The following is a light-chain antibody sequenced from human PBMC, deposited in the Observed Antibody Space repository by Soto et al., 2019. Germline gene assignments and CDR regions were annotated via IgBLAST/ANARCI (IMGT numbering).Light chain of an antibody. CDR2: DVT. V-gene: IGLV1-40*01. CDR1: SSNIGAGYD. Sequence: QSVLTQPPSVSGGPGQRVTISCTGSSSNIGAGYDVHWYQQLPRTAPKIIIYDVTKRPSGVPDRFSGSKSGSTAALTISGLQAEDEADYCCCSYAGNYIYVFGTGTKVTVL. CDR3: CSYAGNYIYV. J-gene: IGLJ1*01.